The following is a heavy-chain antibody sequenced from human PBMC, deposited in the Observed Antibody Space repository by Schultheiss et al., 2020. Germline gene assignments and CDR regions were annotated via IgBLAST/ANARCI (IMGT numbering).Heavy chain of an antibody. CDR1: GGSISSSSYY. J-gene: IGHJ6*03. CDR2: ISYSGST. D-gene: IGHD6-13*01. CDR3: ARGTAAGTLGYYYYYMDV. V-gene: IGHV4-31*03. Sequence: SQTLSLTCTVSGGSISSSSYYWGWIRQHPGEGLEWIGYISYSGSTFYTPSLKSRVTISVDTSKNQFSLKLSSVTAADTAVYYCARGTAAGTLGYYYYYMDVWGKGTTVTVSS.